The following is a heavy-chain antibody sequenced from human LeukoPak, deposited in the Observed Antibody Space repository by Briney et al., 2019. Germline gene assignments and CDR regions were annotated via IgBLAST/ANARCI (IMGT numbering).Heavy chain of an antibody. D-gene: IGHD3-10*01. CDR2: ISYDGSNK. CDR3: AKDYYYGSGSRNWFDP. J-gene: IGHJ5*02. V-gene: IGHV3-30-3*01. Sequence: PGRSLRLSCAASGFTFSSYAMHWVRQAPGKGLEWVAVISYDGSNKYYADSVKGRFTISRDNSKNTLYLQMNSLRAEDTAVYYCAKDYYYGSGSRNWFDPWGQGTLVTVSS. CDR1: GFTFSSYA.